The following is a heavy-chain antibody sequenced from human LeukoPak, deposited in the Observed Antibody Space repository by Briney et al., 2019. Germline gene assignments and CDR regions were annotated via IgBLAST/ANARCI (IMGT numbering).Heavy chain of an antibody. CDR2: INHSGST. CDR1: GGSFSGYY. V-gene: IGHV4-34*01. D-gene: IGHD6-19*01. Sequence: PSETLSLTCAVYGGSFSGYYWSWIRQPPGKGLEWIGEINHSGSTNCNPSLKSRVTISVDTSKNQFSLKLSSVTAADTAVYYCAIGLRKYSSGSGHWGQGTLVTVSS. CDR3: AIGLRKYSSGSGH. J-gene: IGHJ1*01.